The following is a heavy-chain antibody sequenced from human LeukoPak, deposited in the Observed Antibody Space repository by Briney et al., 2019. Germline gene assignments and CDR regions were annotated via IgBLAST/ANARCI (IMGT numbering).Heavy chain of an antibody. CDR1: GFSLSTSGMC. D-gene: IGHD4-17*01. V-gene: IGHV2-70*11. Sequence: RWSGPTLVNPTQTLTLTCTFSGFSLSTSGMCVSWIRQSPGKALEWLARIDWDDDKYYSTSLKTRLTISKDTSKNQVVLTMTNMDPVDTATYYCARIITTVTHDALDIWGQGTMVTVSS. CDR2: IDWDDDK. CDR3: ARIITTVTHDALDI. J-gene: IGHJ3*02.